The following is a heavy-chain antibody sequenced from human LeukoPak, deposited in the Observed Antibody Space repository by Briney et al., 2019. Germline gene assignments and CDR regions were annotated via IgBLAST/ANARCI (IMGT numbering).Heavy chain of an antibody. CDR1: GFPFYDYA. D-gene: IGHD3-16*01. J-gene: IGHJ4*02. CDR2: ISWNSGSI. CDR3: AKERTRGGGFDY. V-gene: IGHV3-9*01. Sequence: PGRSLRLSFAASGFPFYDYAMHWVRPAPGKGLEWVSGISWNSGSIGYSDSVKGRFTISRDNAKNSLYLQMNSLRAEDTALYYCAKERTRGGGFDYWGQGTLVTVSS.